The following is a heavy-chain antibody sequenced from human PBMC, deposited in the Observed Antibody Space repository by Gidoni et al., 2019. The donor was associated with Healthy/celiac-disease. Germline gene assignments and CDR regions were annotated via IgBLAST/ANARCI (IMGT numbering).Heavy chain of an antibody. CDR3: AREGYEYQLLYYYYYYMDV. J-gene: IGHJ6*03. CDR2: ISYDGSNK. CDR1: GFTFSSYA. D-gene: IGHD2-2*01. Sequence: QVQLVESGGGVVQPGRSLRLSCAASGFTFSSYAMHWVRQAPGKGLEWVAVISYDGSNKYYADSVKGRFTISRDNSKNTLYLQMNSLRAEDTAVYYCAREGYEYQLLYYYYYYMDVWGKGTTVTVSS. V-gene: IGHV3-30-3*01.